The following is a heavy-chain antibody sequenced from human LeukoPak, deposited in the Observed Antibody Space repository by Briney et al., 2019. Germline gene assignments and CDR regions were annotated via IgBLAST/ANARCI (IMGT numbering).Heavy chain of an antibody. CDR3: ARGLSYYYYYMDV. J-gene: IGHJ6*03. CDR2: ISSNGGST. CDR1: GFTFSSYA. V-gene: IGHV3-64*01. Sequence: GGSLRLSCAASGFTFSSYAMHWVRQAPGKGLEYVSAISSNGGSTYYANSVKGRFTISRDNSKNTLYLQMGSLRAEDMAVYYCARGLSYYYYYMDVWGKGTTVTVSS.